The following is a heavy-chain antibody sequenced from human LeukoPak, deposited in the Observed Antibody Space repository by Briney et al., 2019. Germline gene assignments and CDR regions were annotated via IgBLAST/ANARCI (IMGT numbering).Heavy chain of an antibody. CDR1: GATFSSYA. D-gene: IGHD5/OR15-5a*01. CDR2: IIPIFGTA. CDR3: ARGNGRVSMMESAYYYDMDV. Sequence: SVKVSCKASGATFSSYAISWVRQAPGQGLEWMEGIIPIFGTANYAQKFQGRGAITADESTTTANMELRSLRYEDAAVYYCARGNGRVSMMESAYYYDMDVWGQGTTVTVSS. J-gene: IGHJ6*02. V-gene: IGHV1-69*13.